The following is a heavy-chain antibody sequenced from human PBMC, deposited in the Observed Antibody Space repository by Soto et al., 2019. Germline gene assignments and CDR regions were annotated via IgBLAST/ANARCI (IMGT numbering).Heavy chain of an antibody. CDR1: GFTFDDYA. J-gene: IGHJ4*02. CDR2: ISWDGGST. D-gene: IGHD2-15*01. V-gene: IGHV3-43D*03. Sequence: QAGGSLRLSCAASGFTFDDYAMHWVRQAPGKGLEWVSLISWDGGSTYYADSVRGRFTISRDNSKNSLYLQMNSLRAEDTALYYWAKDRCSGGGCYYFDYWGQGTLVTVSS. CDR3: AKDRCSGGGCYYFDY.